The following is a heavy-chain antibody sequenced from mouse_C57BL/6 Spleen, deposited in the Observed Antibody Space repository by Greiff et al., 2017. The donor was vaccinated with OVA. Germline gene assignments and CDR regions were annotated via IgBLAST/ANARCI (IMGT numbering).Heavy chain of an antibody. J-gene: IGHJ2*01. Sequence: QVQLKQSGAELVRPGASVTLSCKASGYTFTDYEMHWVKQTPVHGLEWIGAIDPETGGTAYNQKFKGKAILTADKSSSTAYMELRSLTSEDSAVDYCTRMGLTGTGDYWGQGTTLTVSS. CDR2: IDPETGGT. CDR1: GYTFTDYE. V-gene: IGHV1-15*01. CDR3: TRMGLTGTGDY. D-gene: IGHD4-1*01.